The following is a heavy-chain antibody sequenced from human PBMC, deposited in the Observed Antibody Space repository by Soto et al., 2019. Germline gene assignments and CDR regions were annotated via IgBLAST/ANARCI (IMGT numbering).Heavy chain of an antibody. V-gene: IGHV3-48*02. J-gene: IGHJ6*02. D-gene: IGHD1-7*01. CDR2: ISSSSSTI. Sequence: SLRLSCAASGFTFSSYSMNWVRQAPGKGLEWVSYISSSSSTIYYADSVKGRFTISRDNAKNSLYLQMNSLRDEDTAVYCCARELELRQDGMDVWGQGTTVTVSS. CDR3: ARELELRQDGMDV. CDR1: GFTFSSYS.